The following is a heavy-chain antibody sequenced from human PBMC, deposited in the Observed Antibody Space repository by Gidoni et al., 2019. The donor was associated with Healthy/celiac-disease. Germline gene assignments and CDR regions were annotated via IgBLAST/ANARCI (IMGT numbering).Heavy chain of an antibody. CDR3: AKDFDTHYDSSGYPDY. D-gene: IGHD3-22*01. CDR1: GFTFDDYA. J-gene: IGHJ4*02. CDR2: ISWNSGSI. V-gene: IGHV3-9*01. Sequence: EVQLVESGGGLVQPGRSLRLSCAASGFTFDDYAMHWVRQAPGKGLEWVSGISWNSGSIGYADSVKGRFTISRDNAKNSLYLQMNSLRAEDTALYYCAKDFDTHYDSSGYPDYWGQGTLDTVSS.